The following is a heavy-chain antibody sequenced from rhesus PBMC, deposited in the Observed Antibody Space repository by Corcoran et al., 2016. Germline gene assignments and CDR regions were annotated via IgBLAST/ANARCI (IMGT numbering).Heavy chain of an antibody. Sequence: QVQLQESGPGLAKPSETLSLTCTVSGASITNNWWSCIRQSPGKGLEWMGEIVGYSESINYNPSLKSRVTISKDASKNQFFLKLNSVTAADTAVYYCARDRSFGNSYGLDSWGQGVVVTVSS. J-gene: IGHJ6*01. CDR3: ARDRSFGNSYGLDS. V-gene: IGHV4-80*01. D-gene: IGHD4-35*01. CDR1: GASITNNW. CDR2: IVGYSESI.